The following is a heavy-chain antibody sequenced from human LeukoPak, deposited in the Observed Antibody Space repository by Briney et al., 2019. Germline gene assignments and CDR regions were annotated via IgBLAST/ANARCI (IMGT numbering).Heavy chain of an antibody. Sequence: GGSLRLSCAASGFTFDDYAMHWVRQAPGKGLEWVSLISGGGGSTYYADSVKGRFTISRDNSKNSLYLQMNSLRTEDTALYYCAKVGPPDYDSSGYTTGSDYWGQGTLVTVSS. D-gene: IGHD3-22*01. CDR1: GFTFDDYA. CDR3: AKVGPPDYDSSGYTTGSDY. V-gene: IGHV3-43*02. J-gene: IGHJ4*02. CDR2: ISGGGGST.